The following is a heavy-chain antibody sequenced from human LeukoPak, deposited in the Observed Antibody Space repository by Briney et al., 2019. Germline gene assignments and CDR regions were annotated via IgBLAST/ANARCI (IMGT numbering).Heavy chain of an antibody. CDR1: GYMFTTYG. Sequence: AAVTVSCKTSGYMFTTYGITWVRQAPGQGLQWMGWISAHSGNTKYAEKFQGRVTLTTDTSTSTGYLELGSLTSDDTAVYYCARDLSSGGWSLEFDYWGQGTQVTVA. CDR3: ARDLSSGGWSLEFDY. CDR2: ISAHSGNT. D-gene: IGHD6-13*01. J-gene: IGHJ4*02. V-gene: IGHV1-18*04.